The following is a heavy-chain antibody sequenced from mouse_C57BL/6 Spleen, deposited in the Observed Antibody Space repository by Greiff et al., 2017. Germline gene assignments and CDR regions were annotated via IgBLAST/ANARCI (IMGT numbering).Heavy chain of an antibody. D-gene: IGHD2-4*01. Sequence: QVTLKVSGPGILQPSPTLSLSCSFSGFSLSTFGMGVGWIRQPSGKGLEWLAHIWWDDDKYYNPALKSPLIISKDTSKNQVFLKIANVDTADTATYYCARMRDYDDDVGSYAMDCWGQGTSVTVSS. J-gene: IGHJ4*01. CDR2: IWWDDDK. CDR3: ARMRDYDDDVGSYAMDC. V-gene: IGHV8-8*01. CDR1: GFSLSTFGMG.